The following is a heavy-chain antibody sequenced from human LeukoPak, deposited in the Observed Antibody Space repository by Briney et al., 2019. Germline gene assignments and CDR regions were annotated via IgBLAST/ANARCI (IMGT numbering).Heavy chain of an antibody. CDR1: GGTFSSYA. D-gene: IGHD6-13*01. CDR3: ARDEYSSSWFYPHDY. V-gene: IGHV1-69*13. J-gene: IGHJ4*02. CDR2: IIPIFGTA. Sequence: SVKVSCKASGGTFSSYAISWVRQAPGQGLEWMGGIIPIFGTANYAQKFQGRVTITADESTSTAYMELRSLRSDDTAVYYCARDEYSSSWFYPHDYWGQGTLVTVSS.